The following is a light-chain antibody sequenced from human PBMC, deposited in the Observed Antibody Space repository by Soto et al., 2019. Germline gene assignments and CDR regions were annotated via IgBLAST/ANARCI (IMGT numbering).Light chain of an antibody. Sequence: DIQMTQSPSTLSASVGDRVTIPCRASQSVNSWLAWYQQKPGKAPKLLIYGASSLESGVPSRFSGSGSATEVTLTISSLQPDDFATYYCQQYNTYPWTFGQGTKVEIK. CDR2: GAS. J-gene: IGKJ1*01. V-gene: IGKV1-5*01. CDR3: QQYNTYPWT. CDR1: QSVNSW.